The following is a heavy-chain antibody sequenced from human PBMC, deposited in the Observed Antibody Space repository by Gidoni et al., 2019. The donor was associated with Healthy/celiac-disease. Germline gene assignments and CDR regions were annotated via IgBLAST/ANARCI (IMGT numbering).Heavy chain of an antibody. V-gene: IGHV3-15*07. CDR2: IKSKTDGGTT. CDR1: GFTLSNAW. D-gene: IGHD3-10*01. Sequence: EVQRVESGGGLVKPGGSLRLACAATGFTLSNAWMNWVRQAPGKGLEWVGRIKSKTDGGTTDSAAPVTGRFTISRDDSTNTLYLPMNSLKTADTAVSYCTTAITMVRGVPVYYYYGMDVWGQGTTVTVSS. CDR3: TTAITMVRGVPVYYYYGMDV. J-gene: IGHJ6*02.